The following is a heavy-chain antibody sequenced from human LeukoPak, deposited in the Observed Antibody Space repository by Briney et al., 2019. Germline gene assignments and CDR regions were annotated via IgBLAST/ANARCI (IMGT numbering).Heavy chain of an antibody. CDR1: GGSISSSGYY. CDR3: ARRRIVATIDY. CDR2: ISNTGTT. Sequence: SETLSLPCGVSGGSISSSGYYWAWIRQPPGTGLEWFGGISNTGTTYYNPSLKSRLTISADRSKNQFSLKLTSVTAADTAVYYCARRRIVATIDYWGQGTLVTVSS. D-gene: IGHD5-12*01. V-gene: IGHV4-39*01. J-gene: IGHJ4*02.